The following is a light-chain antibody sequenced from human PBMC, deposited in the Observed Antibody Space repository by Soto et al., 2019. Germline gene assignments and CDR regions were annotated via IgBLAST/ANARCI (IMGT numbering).Light chain of an antibody. CDR1: QNVNSN. J-gene: IGKJ1*01. CDR3: HHYNNWPRT. CDR2: GAS. V-gene: IGKV3-15*01. Sequence: EIVMTQSPASLSVSPEERATLSCRASQNVNSNLAWYQQKPGQAPRFLIYGASTRATGIPARFSGSGSGTEFTLTISSLQSEDFAVYYCHHYNNWPRTFGQGTKVDIK.